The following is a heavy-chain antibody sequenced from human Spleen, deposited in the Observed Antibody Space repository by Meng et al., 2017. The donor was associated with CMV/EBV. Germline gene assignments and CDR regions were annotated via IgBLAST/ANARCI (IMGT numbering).Heavy chain of an antibody. Sequence: GGGCGWHGGSLGRSCAGSCFSFSSYDMSWVGQAPGKGLEWVSAISGSGGSTYYADSVKGRFTISRDNSKNTLYLQMNSLKTEDTAVYYCTIVYSSGWYFDYWGQGTLVTVSS. J-gene: IGHJ4*02. CDR2: ISGSGGST. CDR1: CFSFSSYD. CDR3: TIVYSSGWYFDY. V-gene: IGHV3-23*01. D-gene: IGHD6-19*01.